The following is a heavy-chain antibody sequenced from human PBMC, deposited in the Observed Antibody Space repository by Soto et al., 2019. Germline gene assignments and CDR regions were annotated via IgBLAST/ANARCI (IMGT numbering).Heavy chain of an antibody. J-gene: IGHJ5*02. Sequence: PGGSLRLSCAASGFTFSSYAMSWVRQAPGKGLEWVSAISGSGGSTYYADSVKGRFTISRDNAKNTLYLQMNSLRAEDTAVYYCARLRTSRIKDDPNWFDPWGQGTRVTVSS. D-gene: IGHD2-2*01. CDR1: GFTFSSYA. CDR3: ARLRTSRIKDDPNWFDP. V-gene: IGHV3-23*01. CDR2: ISGSGGST.